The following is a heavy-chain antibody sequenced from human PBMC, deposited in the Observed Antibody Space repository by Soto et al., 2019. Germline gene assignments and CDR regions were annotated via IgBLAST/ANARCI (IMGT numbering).Heavy chain of an antibody. D-gene: IGHD1-1*01. CDR2: INPSGGST. Sequence: QVQLVQSGAEVMKPGASVKVSCMSFGYTFTTYHMYWVRQAPGQGLEWMGKINPSGGSTRYAHKFQGRVTMTRDTSTSTGYMELSGLTSEDTAVYYCTRAFPGPTGTTTFDKWGQGTLVTVSS. V-gene: IGHV1-46*03. CDR1: GYTFTTYH. J-gene: IGHJ4*02. CDR3: TRAFPGPTGTTTFDK.